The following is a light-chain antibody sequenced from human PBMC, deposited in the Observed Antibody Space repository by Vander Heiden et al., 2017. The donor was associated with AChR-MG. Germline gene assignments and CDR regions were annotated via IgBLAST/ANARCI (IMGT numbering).Light chain of an antibody. CDR2: EAT. V-gene: IGKV1-39*01. Sequence: DIQMTQSPSSLSASVGDRVTITCRAGQTINSDLNWYQHKPGKAPKLLISEATTLQSGVPSRFSDSGSGTEFTLTISRLQPEDLATYYCQQSDTTPFTFGHGTKVDI. CDR1: QTINSD. CDR3: QQSDTTPFT. J-gene: IGKJ3*01.